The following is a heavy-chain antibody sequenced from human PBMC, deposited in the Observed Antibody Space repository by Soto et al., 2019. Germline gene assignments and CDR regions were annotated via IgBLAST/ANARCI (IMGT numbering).Heavy chain of an antibody. CDR3: ARGRGYYDTTYFDF. V-gene: IGHV4-61*01. CDR2: IYYSGST. J-gene: IGHJ4*02. D-gene: IGHD3-22*01. CDR1: GGSVTSGTYY. Sequence: QVQLQESGPGLVKPSETLSLTCTVSGGSVTSGTYYWSWIRQAPGKGLEWIGYIYYSGSTNYNPSLKSRVTISLDTSNNQFSLKVSSVNAADTAVYYCARGRGYYDTTYFDFWGQGTLVTVSS.